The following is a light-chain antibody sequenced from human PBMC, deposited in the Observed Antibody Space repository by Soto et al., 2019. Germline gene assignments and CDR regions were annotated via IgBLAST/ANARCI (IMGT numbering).Light chain of an antibody. CDR1: SSDIGGYNF. J-gene: IGLJ1*01. CDR2: EVS. Sequence: QSALTQPASVSGSPGQSITISCTGTSSDIGGYNFVSWYQHHPGRAPKLMIYEVSNRPSGVSNRFSGSKSGDTASLTISGLRAEDEADYDCTSYRTTTTRLYVFGTGTKVTVL. CDR3: TSYRTTTTRLYV. V-gene: IGLV2-14*01.